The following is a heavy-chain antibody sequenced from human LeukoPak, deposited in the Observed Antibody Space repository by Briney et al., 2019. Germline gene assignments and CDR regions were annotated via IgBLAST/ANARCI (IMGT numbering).Heavy chain of an antibody. V-gene: IGHV3-7*01. CDR2: VKPDGSEI. Sequence: PGGSLRLSCAASGLTFGDYWMSWVRQAPGRGLEWVANVKPDGSEISYVDSVKGRFTISRDNANNSLYLQMNSLRDEDTAVYYCAGPSFRQFINKWGQGTRVTVSS. J-gene: IGHJ4*02. CDR1: GLTFGDYW. CDR3: AGPSFRQFINK. D-gene: IGHD2-2*01.